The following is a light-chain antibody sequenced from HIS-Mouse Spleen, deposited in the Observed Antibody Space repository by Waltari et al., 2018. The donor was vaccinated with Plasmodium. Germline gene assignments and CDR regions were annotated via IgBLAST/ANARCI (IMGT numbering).Light chain of an antibody. Sequence: SYELTPPPSVSVSPGQTARITCSGDALPTQSAYWYQQKPGQAPVLVIYKDSERPSGIPERFSGSSSGTTVTLTISGVQAEDEADYYCQSADSSGTYVFGTGTKVTVL. CDR1: ALPTQS. J-gene: IGLJ1*01. CDR2: KDS. V-gene: IGLV3-25*03. CDR3: QSADSSGTYV.